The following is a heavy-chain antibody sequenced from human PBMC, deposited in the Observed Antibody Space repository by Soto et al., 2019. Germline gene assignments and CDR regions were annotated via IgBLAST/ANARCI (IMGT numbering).Heavy chain of an antibody. J-gene: IGHJ4*02. CDR1: GYTFSSYA. CDR2: INAGNGNT. D-gene: IGHD3-10*01. V-gene: IGHV1-3*05. Sequence: QVQLVQSGAEEKKPGASVKVSCKASGYTFSSYAMNWVRQAPGQRLEWMGWINAGNGNTKYSQKFQGRVTITRDTSASTAYMELSILRSEDTAVYYCARGGPPIDYWGQGTLVTVSS. CDR3: ARGGPPIDY.